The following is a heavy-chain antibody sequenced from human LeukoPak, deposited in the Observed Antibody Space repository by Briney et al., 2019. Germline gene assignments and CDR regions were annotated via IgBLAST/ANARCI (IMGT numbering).Heavy chain of an antibody. CDR1: GGPISSSSYY. D-gene: IGHD1-26*01. CDR3: ARLARSFPGVDY. J-gene: IGHJ4*02. CDR2: IYYSGST. Sequence: SGTLSLTCTVSGGPISSSSYYWGWIRQPPGKGLEWIGSIYYSGSTYYNPSLKSRVTISVDTSKNQFSLKLSSVTAADTAVYYCARLARSFPGVDYWGQGTLVTVSS. V-gene: IGHV4-39*01.